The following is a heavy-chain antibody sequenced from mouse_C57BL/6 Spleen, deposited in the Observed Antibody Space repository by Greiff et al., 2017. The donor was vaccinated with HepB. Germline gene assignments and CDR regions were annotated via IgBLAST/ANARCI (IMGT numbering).Heavy chain of an antibody. D-gene: IGHD1-1*01. CDR3: AREHYGNDY. V-gene: IGHV1-54*01. J-gene: IGHJ2*01. CDR1: GYAFTNYL. CDR2: INPGSGGT. Sequence: QVQLKESGAELVRPGTSVKVSCKASGYAFTNYLIEWVKQRPGQGLEWIGVINPGSGGTNYNEKFKGKATLTADKSSSTAYMQLSSLTSEDSAVYFCAREHYGNDYWGQGTTLTVSS.